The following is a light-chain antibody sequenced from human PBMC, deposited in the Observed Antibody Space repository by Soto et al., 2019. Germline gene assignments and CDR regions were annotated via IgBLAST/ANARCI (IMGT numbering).Light chain of an antibody. Sequence: QSFLTQPASVSGSPGRSITISCTGTNSDVGGYNYVSWYQQHPGKAPELMIYEVSHRPSGVSNRFSGSKSDNTASLTISGLQAEDAADYYCSSYTSISTLYVFGTGTKVTVL. CDR1: NSDVGGYNY. V-gene: IGLV2-14*01. CDR3: SSYTSISTLYV. J-gene: IGLJ1*01. CDR2: EVS.